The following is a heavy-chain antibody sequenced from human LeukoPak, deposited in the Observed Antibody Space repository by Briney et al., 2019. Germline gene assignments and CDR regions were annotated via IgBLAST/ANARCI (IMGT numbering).Heavy chain of an antibody. CDR3: ARAGVGYCSSTSCLFLDY. V-gene: IGHV1-2*02. Sequence: ASVKVSCKASGYTFTGYYMHWVRQAPGQGLEWMGWINPNSGGTNYAQKFQGRVTMTRDTSISTAYVELSRLRSDDTAVYYCARAGVGYCSSTSCLFLDYWGQGTLATVSS. CDR2: INPNSGGT. D-gene: IGHD2-2*01. J-gene: IGHJ4*02. CDR1: GYTFTGYY.